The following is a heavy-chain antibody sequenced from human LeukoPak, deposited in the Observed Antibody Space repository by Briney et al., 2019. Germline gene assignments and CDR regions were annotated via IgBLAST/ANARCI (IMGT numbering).Heavy chain of an antibody. J-gene: IGHJ3*02. CDR1: GFTFSSYG. V-gene: IGHV3-30*03. Sequence: PGGSLRLSCAASGFTFSSYGMHWVRQAPGKGLEWVAVISYDGSNKYYADSVKGRFTISRDNSKNTLYLQMNSLRAEDTAVYYCARGGYSYGWADAFDIWGQGTMVTVSS. CDR3: ARGGYSYGWADAFDI. CDR2: ISYDGSNK. D-gene: IGHD5-18*01.